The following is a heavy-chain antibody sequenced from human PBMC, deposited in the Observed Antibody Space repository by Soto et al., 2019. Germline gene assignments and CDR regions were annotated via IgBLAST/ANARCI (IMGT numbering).Heavy chain of an antibody. D-gene: IGHD5-12*01. CDR1: GGSISSSSYY. V-gene: IGHV4-39*01. CDR3: ARTYSSRSEHKIVATITEYFDY. Sequence: QLQLQESGPGLVKPSETLSLTCTVSGGSISSSSYYWGWIRQPPGKGLEWIGSIYYSGSTYYNPSLKSRVTISVDTSKNQFSLKLSSVTAADTAVYYCARTYSSRSEHKIVATITEYFDYWGQGTLVTVSS. CDR2: IYYSGST. J-gene: IGHJ4*02.